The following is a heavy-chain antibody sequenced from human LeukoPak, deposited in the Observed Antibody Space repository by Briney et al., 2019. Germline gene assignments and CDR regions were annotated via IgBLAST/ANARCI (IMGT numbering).Heavy chain of an antibody. Sequence: PGGSLRLSCAASGFTFSDYYMSWIRQAPGKGLEWVSAISGSGSTTYYADSVKGRFTISRDNSKNTLYLQMSSLRAEDTAVYYCAKVGDYYGSGKYSNFDYWGQGTLVTVSS. CDR1: GFTFSDYY. D-gene: IGHD3-10*01. V-gene: IGHV3-23*01. CDR3: AKVGDYYGSGKYSNFDY. J-gene: IGHJ4*02. CDR2: ISGSGSTT.